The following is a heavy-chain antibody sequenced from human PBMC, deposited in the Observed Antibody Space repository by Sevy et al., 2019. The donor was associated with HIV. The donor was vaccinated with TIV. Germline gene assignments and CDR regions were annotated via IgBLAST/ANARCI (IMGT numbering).Heavy chain of an antibody. CDR3: ARDSSGLATVTHNTYYYYYGMDV. D-gene: IGHD4-17*01. V-gene: IGHV4-4*07. J-gene: IGHJ6*02. CDR2: IYTSGST. Sequence: SETLSLTCTVSGGSISSYYWSWIRQPAGKGLEWIGPIYTSGSTNYNPSLKSRVTMSVDTSKNQFSLKLSSVTAADTAVYYCARDSSGLATVTHNTYYYYYGMDVWGQGTTVTVSS. CDR1: GGSISSYY.